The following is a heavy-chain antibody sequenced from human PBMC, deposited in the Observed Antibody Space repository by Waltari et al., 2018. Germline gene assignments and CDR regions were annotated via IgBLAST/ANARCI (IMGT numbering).Heavy chain of an antibody. CDR3: AKDKVGATTLHYYYYYMDV. J-gene: IGHJ6*03. CDR2: IWYDGSNK. CDR1: GFTFSSYG. D-gene: IGHD1-26*01. Sequence: QVQLVESGGGVVQPGRSLRLSCAASGFTFSSYGMHWVRQAPGKGLEGVAVIWYDGSNKYYADSVKGRFTISRDNSKNTLYLQMNSLRAEDTAMYYCAKDKVGATTLHYYYYYMDVWGKGTTVTVSS. V-gene: IGHV3-30*18.